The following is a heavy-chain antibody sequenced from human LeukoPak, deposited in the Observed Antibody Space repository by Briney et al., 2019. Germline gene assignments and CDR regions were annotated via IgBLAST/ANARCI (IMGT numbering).Heavy chain of an antibody. CDR3: ARGGRYDFWSGLIDY. CDR1: GYTFTGYY. V-gene: IGHV1-46*01. CDR2: INPSGGST. J-gene: IGHJ4*02. D-gene: IGHD3-3*01. Sequence: ASVKVSCKASGYTFTGYYMHWVRQAPGQGLEWMGIINPSGGSTSYAQKFQGRVTMTRDMSTSTVYMELSSLRSEDTAVYYCARGGRYDFWSGLIDYWGQGTLVTVSS.